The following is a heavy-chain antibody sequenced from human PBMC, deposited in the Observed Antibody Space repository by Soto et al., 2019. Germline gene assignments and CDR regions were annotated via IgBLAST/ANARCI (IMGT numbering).Heavy chain of an antibody. J-gene: IGHJ5*02. CDR3: ARTRGNVVGLNLEDTYFDP. CDR1: GGSISTGDFS. CDR2: MYHSGSP. D-gene: IGHD2-21*01. V-gene: IGHV4-31*03. Sequence: QVQLQESGPGLVKPSQTLSLTCTVSGGSISTGDFSWTWIRQHPGKALEWIGDMYHSGSPYYTPSLKSRLTISVDPSKSQCSLRLSSVTAADTAVYYWARTRGNVVGLNLEDTYFDPWGRGTLVTVSS.